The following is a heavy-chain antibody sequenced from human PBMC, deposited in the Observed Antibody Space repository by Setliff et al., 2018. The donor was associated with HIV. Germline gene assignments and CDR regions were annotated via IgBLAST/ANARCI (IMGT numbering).Heavy chain of an antibody. CDR2: ISASNGNT. Sequence: GASVKVSCKASGYTFSNYVMQWVRQAPGQRLEWMGWISASNGNTHYAQKVQGRVTRTTDTSTNTAYMELRSLRSDDAAVYYCAKTTPQPHYYYYVDVWGKGTTVTVSS. V-gene: IGHV1-18*01. D-gene: IGHD4-17*01. J-gene: IGHJ6*03. CDR3: AKTTPQPHYYYYVDV. CDR1: GYTFSNYV.